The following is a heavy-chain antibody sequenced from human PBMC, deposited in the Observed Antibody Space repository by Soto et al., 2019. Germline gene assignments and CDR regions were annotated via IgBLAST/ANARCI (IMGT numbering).Heavy chain of an antibody. CDR1: CSSISSYY. J-gene: IGHJ6*02. CDR2: IYYSGST. D-gene: IGHD3-3*01. Sequence: SDTLSLTCTVPCSSISSYYWSWIRQPPGKGLEWIGYIYYSGSTNYNPSLKSRVTISVDTSKNQFSLKLSSMTAADTAVYYCARDGGFYYGMDVWGQGTTVT. V-gene: IGHV4-59*01. CDR3: ARDGGFYYGMDV.